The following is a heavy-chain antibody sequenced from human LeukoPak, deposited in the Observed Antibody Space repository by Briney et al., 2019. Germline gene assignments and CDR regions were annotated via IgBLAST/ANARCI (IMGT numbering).Heavy chain of an antibody. J-gene: IGHJ4*02. CDR2: IGPGGDT. V-gene: IGHV3-13*01. D-gene: IGHD5-18*01. Sequence: GGSLRLSCAPSGFTFSTYDIHGVRQGTGKGLQWVSVIGPGGDTYYPGSVKGRFTISRDNSKNTLYLQMNSLRAEDTAVYYCAKVDKKTWIQLWLDVCFDYWGQGTLVTVSS. CDR3: AKVDKKTWIQLWLDVCFDY. CDR1: GFTFSTYD.